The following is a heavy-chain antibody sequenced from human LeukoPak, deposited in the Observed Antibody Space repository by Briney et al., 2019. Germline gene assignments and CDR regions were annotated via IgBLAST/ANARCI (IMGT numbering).Heavy chain of an antibody. CDR1: GGTFSSYA. CDR2: IIPILGIA. J-gene: IGHJ6*02. D-gene: IGHD2-21*02. CDR3: ARGVTLARYYGMDV. Sequence: GASVKVSCKASGGTFSSYAISWVRQAPGQGLEWMGRIIPILGIANYAQKFQGRVTITADKSTSTAYMELSSLRSEDTAVYYCARGVTLARYYGMDVWGQGTTVTVSS. V-gene: IGHV1-69*04.